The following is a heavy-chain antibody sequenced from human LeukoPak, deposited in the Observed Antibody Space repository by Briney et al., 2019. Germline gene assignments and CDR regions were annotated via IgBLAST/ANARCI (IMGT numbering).Heavy chain of an antibody. CDR1: GGSFSGYY. V-gene: IGHV4-34*01. J-gene: IGHJ4*02. D-gene: IGHD6-13*01. CDR2: INHSGST. CDR3: ARGSAAGWGKYYFDY. Sequence: SETLSLTCAVYGGSFSGYYWSRIRQPPGKGLEWIGEINHSGSTNYNPSLKSRVTISVDTSKNQFSLKLSSVTAADTAVYYCARGSAAGWGKYYFDYWGQGTLVTVSS.